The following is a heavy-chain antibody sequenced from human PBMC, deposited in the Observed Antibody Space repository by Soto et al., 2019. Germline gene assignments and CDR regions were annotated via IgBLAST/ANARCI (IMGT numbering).Heavy chain of an antibody. D-gene: IGHD6-19*01. CDR1: GFTFTSSA. V-gene: IGHV1-58*01. CDR3: AAWSVAEDYYYYGMDV. Sequence: SVKVSCKASGFTFTSSAVQWVRQARGQRLEWIGWIVVGSGNTNYAQKFQEGVTITRDMSTSTAYMELSSLRSEDTAVYYCAAWSVAEDYYYYGMDVWGQGTTVTV. CDR2: IVVGSGNT. J-gene: IGHJ6*02.